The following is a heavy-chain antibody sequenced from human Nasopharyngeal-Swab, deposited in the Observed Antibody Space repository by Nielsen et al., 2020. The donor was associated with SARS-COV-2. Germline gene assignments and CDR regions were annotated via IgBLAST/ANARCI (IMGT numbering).Heavy chain of an antibody. V-gene: IGHV3-23*01. CDR3: AKDRYCSGGACYFNGFDS. Sequence: GESLKISCAASGFTFDSYAMTWVRQAPGKGLEWVSSVTGSGSTTKYADSVKGRFTISRDNSNKKVHLQMHSLRAEDSAVYYCAKDRYCSGGACYFNGFDSWGQGTLVTVSS. CDR1: GFTFDSYA. J-gene: IGHJ4*02. CDR2: VTGSGSTT. D-gene: IGHD2-15*01.